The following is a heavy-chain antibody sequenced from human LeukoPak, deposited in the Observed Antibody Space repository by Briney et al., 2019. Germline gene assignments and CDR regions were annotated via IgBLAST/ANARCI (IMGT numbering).Heavy chain of an antibody. J-gene: IGHJ4*02. CDR2: INTKSCST. Sequence: SVKDSCQASGYTFTEYYMHWLRQAACQGLEWMGWINTKSCSTNYAQKFQGRVTMNRDTSISSAYMELSRLISNDTVVYYCARENQAAGYSSGWYMFDYWGQGTLVTVSS. CDR3: ARENQAAGYSSGWYMFDY. V-gene: IGHV1-2*02. CDR1: GYTFTEYY. D-gene: IGHD6-19*01.